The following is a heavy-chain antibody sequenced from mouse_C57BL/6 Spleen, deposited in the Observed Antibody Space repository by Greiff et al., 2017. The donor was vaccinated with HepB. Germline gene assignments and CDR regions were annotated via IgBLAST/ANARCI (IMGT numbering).Heavy chain of an antibody. Sequence: DVQLQESGPGLVKPSQSLSLTCSVTGYSITSGYYWNWIRQFPGNKLEWMGYISYDGSNNYNPSLKNRISITRDTSKNQFFLKLNSVTTEDTATYYCARDYDYDGPFAYWGQGTLVTVSA. D-gene: IGHD2-4*01. CDR3: ARDYDYDGPFAY. CDR2: ISYDGSN. CDR1: GYSITSGYY. J-gene: IGHJ3*01. V-gene: IGHV3-6*01.